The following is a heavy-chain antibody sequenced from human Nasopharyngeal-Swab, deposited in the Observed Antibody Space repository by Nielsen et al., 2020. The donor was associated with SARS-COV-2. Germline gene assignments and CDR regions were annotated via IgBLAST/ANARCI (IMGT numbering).Heavy chain of an antibody. V-gene: IGHV3-7*01. D-gene: IGHD3-3*01. CDR2: IDQDGSEE. CDR1: GFSFSRYR. J-gene: IGHJ5*02. CDR3: ATDGSGYPT. Sequence: GESLKISCAASGFSFSRYRMSWVRQAPGKGLEWVANIDQDGSEEYYVDSVKDRFTISRDNAKNSLYLQMNSLTAEDTAVYYCATDGSGYPTWGQGTLVTVSS.